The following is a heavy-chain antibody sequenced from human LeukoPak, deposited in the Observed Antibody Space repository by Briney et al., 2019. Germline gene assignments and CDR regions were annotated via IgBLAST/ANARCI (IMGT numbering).Heavy chain of an antibody. Sequence: PGASVKVSCKASGYTFTSYGISWVRQAPGQGLEWMGWISAYNGNTNYAQKLQGRVTMTTDTSTSTAYMELRSLRSDDTAVYYCARDPRYCSSTSCSLGYFDSWGQGTLVTVSS. D-gene: IGHD2-2*01. CDR1: GYTFTSYG. CDR3: ARDPRYCSSTSCSLGYFDS. J-gene: IGHJ4*02. V-gene: IGHV1-18*01. CDR2: ISAYNGNT.